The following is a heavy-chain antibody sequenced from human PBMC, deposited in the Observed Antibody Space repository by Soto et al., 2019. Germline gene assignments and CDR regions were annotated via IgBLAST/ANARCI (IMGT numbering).Heavy chain of an antibody. D-gene: IGHD2-2*01. V-gene: IGHV4-38-2*01. J-gene: IGHJ4*02. CDR3: ARPLKFTSCYWN. Sequence: SETLSLTCAVSGYSISSGYYWGWIRQPPGKGLEWIGSIYHSGSTYYNPSLKSRVTISVDTSKNQFSLKLSSVTAADTAVYYCARPLKFTSCYWNWGQGTLIT. CDR1: GYSISSGYY. CDR2: IYHSGST.